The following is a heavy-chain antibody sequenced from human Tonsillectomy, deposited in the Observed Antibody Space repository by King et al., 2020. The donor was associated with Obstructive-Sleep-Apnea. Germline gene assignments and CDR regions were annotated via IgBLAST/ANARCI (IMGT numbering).Heavy chain of an antibody. CDR2: ISSSSSYI. D-gene: IGHD3-22*01. Sequence: VQLVESGGGLVKPGGSLRLSCAASGFTFSSYSMNWVRQAPGKGLEWVSSISSSSSYIYYADSVKGRFTISRDNAKNSLYLQMNSLRAEDTAVYYCARDLDYYDSSGPGDYYFYGMDVWGQGTTVTVSS. CDR1: GFTFSSYS. V-gene: IGHV3-21*01. CDR3: ARDLDYYDSSGPGDYYFYGMDV. J-gene: IGHJ6*02.